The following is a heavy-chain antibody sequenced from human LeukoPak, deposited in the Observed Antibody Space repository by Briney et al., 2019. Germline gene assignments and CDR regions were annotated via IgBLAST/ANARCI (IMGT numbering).Heavy chain of an antibody. CDR3: AREPDDSSGH. V-gene: IGHV3-11*01. J-gene: IGHJ4*02. D-gene: IGHD3-22*01. CDR2: ISSSGSSI. Sequence: TGGSLRLSCAASRFTFSDYAMSWVRQAPGKGLEWVSYISSSGSSIYYADSVKGRFTISRDNAKNSLYLQMNSLRAEDTAVYYCAREPDDSSGHWGQGTLVTVSS. CDR1: RFTFSDYA.